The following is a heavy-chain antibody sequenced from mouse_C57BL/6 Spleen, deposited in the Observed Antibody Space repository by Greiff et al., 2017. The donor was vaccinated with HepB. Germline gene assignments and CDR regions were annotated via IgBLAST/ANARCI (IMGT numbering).Heavy chain of an antibody. J-gene: IGHJ3*01. V-gene: IGHV1-76*01. CDR3: ARENDDYYGSSRGWFAY. Sequence: VQLQQSGAELVRPGASVKLSCKASGYTFTDYYINWVKQRPGQGLEWIARIYPGSGNTYYNEKFKGKATLTAEKSSSTAYMQLSSLTSEDSAVYFGARENDDYYGSSRGWFAYWGQGTLVTVSA. D-gene: IGHD1-1*01. CDR1: GYTFTDYY. CDR2: IYPGSGNT.